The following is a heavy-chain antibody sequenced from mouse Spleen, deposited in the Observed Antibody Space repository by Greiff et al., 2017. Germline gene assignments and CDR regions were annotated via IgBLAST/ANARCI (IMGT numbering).Heavy chain of an antibody. J-gene: IGHJ2*01. Sequence: VQLQQSGAELVRPGSSVKISCKASGYAFSSYWMNWVKQRPGQGLEWIGQIYPGDGDTNYNGKFKGKATLTADKSSSTAYMQLSSLTSEDSAVYFCARGAGTLPDYWGQGTTLTVSS. CDR2: IYPGDGDT. V-gene: IGHV1-80*01. CDR1: GYAFSSYW. CDR3: ARGAGTLPDY. D-gene: IGHD4-1*01.